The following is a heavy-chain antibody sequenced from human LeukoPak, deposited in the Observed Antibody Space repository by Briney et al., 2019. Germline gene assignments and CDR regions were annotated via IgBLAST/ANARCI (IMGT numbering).Heavy chain of an antibody. CDR2: ISSSSNNI. J-gene: IGHJ4*02. CDR1: GFTFGTYT. V-gene: IGHV3-21*01. CDR3: ARGYQRPDY. D-gene: IGHD2-2*01. Sequence: GGSLRLSCAASGFTFGTYTMNWVRQAPGKGLEWASSISSSSNNINYADSVKGRFTISRDNAMNSVHLQMNSLRVEDTAVYYCARGYQRPDYWGQGTLITVSS.